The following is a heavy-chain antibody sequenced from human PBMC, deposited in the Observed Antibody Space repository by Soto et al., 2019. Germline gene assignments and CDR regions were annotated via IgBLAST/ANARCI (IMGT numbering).Heavy chain of an antibody. J-gene: IGHJ4*02. Sequence: SLRLSCADTGFTFSSYEFNWGRQAPGKGLEWISYIGTSSTNIYYADSVKGRFTSSRDNAKNALYLQMNSLRAEDTAIYYCAREELNCGGDCFAFWGQGTLVTVSS. CDR2: IGTSSTNI. CDR1: GFTFSSYE. V-gene: IGHV3-48*03. D-gene: IGHD2-21*01. CDR3: AREELNCGGDCFAF.